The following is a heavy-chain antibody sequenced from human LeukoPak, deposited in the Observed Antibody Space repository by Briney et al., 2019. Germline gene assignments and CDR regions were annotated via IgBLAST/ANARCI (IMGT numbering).Heavy chain of an antibody. CDR3: ATGSYGSGSYYGYGMDV. Sequence: ASVKDSCKVSGYTLTELSLHWVRQAPGKGLEWMGGFDPEYGESIYAQKFQGRVTMTEDTSTDTAYMELSSLRSEDTAVYYCATGSYGSGSYYGYGMDVWGQGTTVTVSS. CDR2: FDPEYGES. V-gene: IGHV1-24*01. D-gene: IGHD3-10*01. CDR1: GYTLTELS. J-gene: IGHJ6*02.